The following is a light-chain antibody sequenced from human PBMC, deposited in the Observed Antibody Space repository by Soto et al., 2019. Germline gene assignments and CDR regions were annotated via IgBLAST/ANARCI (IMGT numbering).Light chain of an antibody. V-gene: IGKV1-27*01. CDR3: QRYDSVPFT. Sequence: IQMTQSPSSLSTSLGDRVTITCRASQGISNFLAWYQQKPGKVPSLLIYGASTLQSGVPPRFSGSGSGTDFTLAISNVQPEDVATYYCQRYDSVPFTFGGGTKVDIK. J-gene: IGKJ4*01. CDR2: GAS. CDR1: QGISNF.